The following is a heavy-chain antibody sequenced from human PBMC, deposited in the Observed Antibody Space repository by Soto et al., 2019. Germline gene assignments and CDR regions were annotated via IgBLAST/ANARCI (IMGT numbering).Heavy chain of an antibody. CDR2: ISAYNGNT. J-gene: IGHJ6*02. CDR3: ARDPYDILTGYNPFYYYYYGMDV. D-gene: IGHD3-9*01. CDR1: GYTFTCYG. Sequence: ASVKVSCKASGYTFTCYGISWVRQAPGQGLEWMGWISAYNGNTNYAQKLQGRVTMTTDTSTSTAYMELRSLRSDDTAVYYCARDPYDILTGYNPFYYYYYGMDVWGQGTTVTVSS. V-gene: IGHV1-18*04.